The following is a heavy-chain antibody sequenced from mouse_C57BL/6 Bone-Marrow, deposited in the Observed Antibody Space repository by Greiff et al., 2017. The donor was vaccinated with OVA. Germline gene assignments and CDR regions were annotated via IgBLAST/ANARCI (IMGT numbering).Heavy chain of an antibody. CDR3: AREGYYGSRGAY. J-gene: IGHJ3*01. V-gene: IGHV1-39*01. Sequence: VQLQQSGPELVTPGASVKISCKASGYSFTDYNLNWVKQRNGKSLEWIGVLHPNYGPTSYNQKFKGKATLTVDQSSSTAYMQLNSLTSEDSAVYYCAREGYYGSRGAYWGQGTLVTVSA. CDR2: LHPNYGPT. D-gene: IGHD1-1*01. CDR1: GYSFTDYN.